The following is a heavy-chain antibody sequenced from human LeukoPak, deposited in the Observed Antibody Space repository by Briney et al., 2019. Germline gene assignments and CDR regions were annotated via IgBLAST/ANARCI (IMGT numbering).Heavy chain of an antibody. J-gene: IGHJ4*02. CDR2: IYYSRST. CDR1: GGSISSGDYY. V-gene: IGHV4-30-4*01. D-gene: IGHD2-15*01. CDR3: ARSRLPLSGFDY. Sequence: PPQTMSLTCTVSGGSISSGDYYWNWILQPPGNGLEWIAYIYYSRSTYYNPSLKSRVTISVDTSKNQFSLKLSSVTAADTAVYYCARSRLPLSGFDYWGQGTLVTVSS.